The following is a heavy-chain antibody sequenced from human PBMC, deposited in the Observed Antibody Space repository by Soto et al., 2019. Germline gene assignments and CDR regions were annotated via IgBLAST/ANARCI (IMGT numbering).Heavy chain of an antibody. J-gene: IGHJ5*02. V-gene: IGHV1-46*01. CDR1: GYMFTSYY. D-gene: IGHD5-12*01. Sequence: GXSVKVSCKASGYMFTSYYRHLVRQAPGQGLECMGKINPSGGSTSYSQKFQGRVTMTMDTSTSTVYMELSSLRSEDTAVYYCARGIVATSPFDHWGQGTLVTVSS. CDR2: INPSGGST. CDR3: ARGIVATSPFDH.